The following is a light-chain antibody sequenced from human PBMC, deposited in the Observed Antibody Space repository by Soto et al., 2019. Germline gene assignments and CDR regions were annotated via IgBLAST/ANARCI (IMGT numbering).Light chain of an antibody. CDR1: SSNIGSDS. J-gene: IGLJ2*01. CDR3: AAWDDSLNGVV. V-gene: IGLV1-44*01. CDR2: RNN. Sequence: QSVLTQPPSASGTPGQRVTISCSGSSSNIGSDSVNWYQQLPGTAPKLPIYRNNQRPSGVPDRLSGSKSGTSASLAISGPQSEDQADYYCAAWDDSLNGVVFGGGTKLTVL.